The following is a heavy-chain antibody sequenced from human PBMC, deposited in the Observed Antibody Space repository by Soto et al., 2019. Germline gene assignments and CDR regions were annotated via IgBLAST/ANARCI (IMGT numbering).Heavy chain of an antibody. V-gene: IGHV3-48*02. CDR2: ISSSSSTI. CDR3: ARENDDFWSGYYKGEIDY. CDR1: GFTFSSYS. J-gene: IGHJ4*02. Sequence: GGSLRLSCAASGFTFSSYSMNWVRQAPGKGLEWVSYISSSSSTIYYADSVKGRFTISRDNAKNSLYLQMNSLRDEDTAVYYCARENDDFWSGYYKGEIDYWGQGT. D-gene: IGHD3-3*01.